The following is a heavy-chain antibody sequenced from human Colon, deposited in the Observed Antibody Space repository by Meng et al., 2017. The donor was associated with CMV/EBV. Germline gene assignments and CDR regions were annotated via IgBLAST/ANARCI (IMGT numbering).Heavy chain of an antibody. CDR2: IYTGGST. CDR3: AREPWGYYYGPF. CDR1: GFIVSSNY. V-gene: IGHV3-53*01. J-gene: IGHJ4*02. Sequence: GESLKISCAASGFIVSSNYMSWVRQAPGKGLEWVSVIYTGGSTYYTDSVKGRFTISRDDSKNTVYLQMNNLRAEDTAVYYCAREPWGYYYGPFWGQGTLVTVSS. D-gene: IGHD3-3*01.